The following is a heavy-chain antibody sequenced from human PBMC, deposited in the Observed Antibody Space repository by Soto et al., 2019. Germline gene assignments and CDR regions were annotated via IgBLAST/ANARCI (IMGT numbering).Heavy chain of an antibody. Sequence: GGSLRLSCAASGFTFSDYYMSWIRQAPGKGLEWVSYISSSGSTIYYADSVKGRFTISRDNAKNSLYLQMNSLRAEDTAVYYCARGDLRDDFWSGYYPFDPWGQGTLVTVSS. CDR2: ISSSGSTI. J-gene: IGHJ5*02. CDR3: ARGDLRDDFWSGYYPFDP. CDR1: GFTFSDYY. V-gene: IGHV3-11*01. D-gene: IGHD3-3*01.